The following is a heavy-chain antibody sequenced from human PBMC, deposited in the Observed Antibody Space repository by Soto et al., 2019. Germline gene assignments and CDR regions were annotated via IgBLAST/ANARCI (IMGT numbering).Heavy chain of an antibody. CDR1: GGTFSNHA. CDR2: IIPMFPTA. D-gene: IGHD2-21*02. Sequence: GASVKVSCKASGGTFSNHAISWVRQAPGQGLEWVGGIIPMFPTADYAQRFQGRVTITADDSTTTVYMELSGLRSEDTAMYYCASDPATSCGGDCSRSFYYGMDVWGQGTTVTVSS. V-gene: IGHV1-69*13. CDR3: ASDPATSCGGDCSRSFYYGMDV. J-gene: IGHJ6*02.